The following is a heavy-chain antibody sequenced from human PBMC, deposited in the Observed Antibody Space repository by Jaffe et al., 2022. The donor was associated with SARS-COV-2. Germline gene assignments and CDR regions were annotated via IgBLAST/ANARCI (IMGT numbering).Heavy chain of an antibody. V-gene: IGHV1-24*01. CDR2: FDPEDGET. CDR1: GYTLVELS. Sequence: QVHLVQSGAEVRKPGASVKVSCKVSGYTLVELSIHWVRQAPGKGLEWMGGFDPEDGETIYAQKFQGRVTMTEDTSTDTAYMELNSLKSEDTAVYYCATAPPLGPAAGHWFDPWGQGALVTVSS. J-gene: IGHJ5*02. CDR3: ATAPPLGPAAGHWFDP. D-gene: IGHD6-13*01.